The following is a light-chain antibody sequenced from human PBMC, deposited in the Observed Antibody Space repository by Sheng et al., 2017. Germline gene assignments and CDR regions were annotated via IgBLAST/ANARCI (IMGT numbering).Light chain of an antibody. V-gene: IGLV1-44*01. CDR1: SSNIGGST. Sequence: QTVLTQPPSASGTPGQRVTISCSGSSSNIGGSTVNWYQQLPGTAPKLLIYNNNQRPSGVPDRFSGSKSGTSASLAISGLQSGDEADYYCAAWDDSLNGRVFGTGTKVTVL. CDR2: NNN. J-gene: IGLJ1*01. CDR3: AAWDDSLNGRV.